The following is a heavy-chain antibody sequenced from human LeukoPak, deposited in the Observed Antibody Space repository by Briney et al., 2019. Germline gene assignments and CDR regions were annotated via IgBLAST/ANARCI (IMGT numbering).Heavy chain of an antibody. V-gene: IGHV3-21*01. D-gene: IGHD2-21*02. Sequence: GGSLRLSCAASGVTFSSYSMNWVRQAPGQGLELVSSISSSSSYIYYADSVKGRFTISRDNAKNSLYLQMNSLRAEDTAVYYCARDQDQVTAPKYYYYYYGMDVWGQGTTVTVSS. CDR2: ISSSSSYI. CDR1: GVTFSSYS. J-gene: IGHJ6*02. CDR3: ARDQDQVTAPKYYYYYYGMDV.